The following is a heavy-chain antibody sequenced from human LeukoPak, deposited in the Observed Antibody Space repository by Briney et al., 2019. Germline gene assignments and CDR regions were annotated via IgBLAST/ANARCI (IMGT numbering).Heavy chain of an antibody. CDR1: GFTFSSYA. D-gene: IGHD2-2*01. J-gene: IGHJ4*02. V-gene: IGHV3-23*01. Sequence: GGSLRLSCAASGFTFSSYAMSWVRQAPGKGLEWVSAISGSGGTTYYADSVKGRFTISRDNSKNTLYLQMNSLRAEDTALYYCAKSVPIVVVPAAMGGKFDYWGQGTLVTVSS. CDR3: AKSVPIVVVPAAMGGKFDY. CDR2: ISGSGGTT.